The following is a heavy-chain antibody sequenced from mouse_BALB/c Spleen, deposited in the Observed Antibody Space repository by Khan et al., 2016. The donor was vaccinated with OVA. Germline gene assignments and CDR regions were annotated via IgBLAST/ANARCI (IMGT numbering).Heavy chain of an antibody. V-gene: IGHV1S56*01. CDR1: GSTFTNFY. CDR3: ARGDYCGTDAMDY. D-gene: IGHD1-1*01. CDR2: IYPGNVNT. J-gene: IGHJ4*01. Sequence: QVQLQQPGPELVKPWASVRISCKASGSTFTNFYIHWVKQRPGQGLEWIGWIYPGNVNTKYNENFKGKATLTADKSSSTAYMLRSSLTSEDSAVYYFARGDYCGTDAMDYCGQGASVIVSS.